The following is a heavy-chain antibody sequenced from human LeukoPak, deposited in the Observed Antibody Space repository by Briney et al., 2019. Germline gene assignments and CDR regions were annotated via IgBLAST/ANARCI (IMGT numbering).Heavy chain of an antibody. CDR1: GGSISSGDYY. CDR3: ARARASPCTNGVCYTRYYFDY. CDR2: IYYSGST. J-gene: IGHJ4*02. Sequence: SETLSLTCTVSGGSISSGDYYWSWIRQPPGKGLVWIGYIYYSGSTYYNPSLKSRVTISVGTSKNQFSLKLSSVTAADTAVYYCARARASPCTNGVCYTRYYFDYWGQGTLVTVSS. V-gene: IGHV4-30-4*01. D-gene: IGHD2-8*01.